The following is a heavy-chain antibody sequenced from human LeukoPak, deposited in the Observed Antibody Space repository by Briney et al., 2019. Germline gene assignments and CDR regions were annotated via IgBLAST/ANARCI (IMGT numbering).Heavy chain of an antibody. CDR3: ARDYFDYGNSGGLDY. V-gene: IGHV3-30*02. Sequence: GGSLRLSCAASGFTFSGHGMHWVRQAPCKGLEWVAFIGHDVNKKVYAVSVKGRFSISRDNSKNELYMQMNSLRAEDTAVYYCARDYFDYGNSGGLDYWGQGTLVTVSS. CDR1: GFTFSGHG. J-gene: IGHJ4*02. D-gene: IGHD4-11*01. CDR2: IGHDVNKK.